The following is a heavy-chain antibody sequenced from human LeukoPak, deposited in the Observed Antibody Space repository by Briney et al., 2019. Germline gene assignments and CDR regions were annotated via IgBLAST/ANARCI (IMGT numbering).Heavy chain of an antibody. D-gene: IGHD1-26*01. J-gene: IGHJ4*02. CDR2: ISGGAGST. Sequence: PGGSLRLSCAASGFTFSDYYMSWIRQAPGKGLEWVSSISGGAGSTYYADSVKGRFTISRDNSKSTLYLQMSSLRVEDTAVYYCAKDRLVGTTGSNYFDFRGQGTLVTVSS. CDR3: AKDRLVGTTGSNYFDF. V-gene: IGHV3-23*01. CDR1: GFTFSDYY.